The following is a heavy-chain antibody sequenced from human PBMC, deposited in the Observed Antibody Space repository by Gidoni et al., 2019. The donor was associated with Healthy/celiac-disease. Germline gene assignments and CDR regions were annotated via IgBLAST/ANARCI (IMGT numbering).Heavy chain of an antibody. CDR3: ARCPSWGSGSYYTNYFDY. Sequence: QVQLVQSGAEVKKPGSSVKVSCKASGGTFSSYAISWVRQAPGQGLEWMGGIIPIFGTANYAQKFQGRVTITADESTSTAYMELSSLRSEDTAVYYCARCPSWGSGSYYTNYFDYWGQGTLVTVSS. J-gene: IGHJ4*02. CDR2: IIPIFGTA. V-gene: IGHV1-69*01. CDR1: GGTFSSYA. D-gene: IGHD3-10*01.